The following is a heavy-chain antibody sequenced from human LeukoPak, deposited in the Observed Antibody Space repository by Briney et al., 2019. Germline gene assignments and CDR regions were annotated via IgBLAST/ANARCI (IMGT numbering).Heavy chain of an antibody. Sequence: SETLSLTCAVDGGSFSGYYWSWIRQPPGKGLEWIGEINHSGSTNYNPSLKSRVTISVDTSKNQFSLKLSSVTAAGTAVYYCARGSPRGSSSRFDPWGQGTLVTVSS. D-gene: IGHD6-6*01. CDR3: ARGSPRGSSSRFDP. V-gene: IGHV4-34*01. CDR1: GGSFSGYY. J-gene: IGHJ5*02. CDR2: INHSGST.